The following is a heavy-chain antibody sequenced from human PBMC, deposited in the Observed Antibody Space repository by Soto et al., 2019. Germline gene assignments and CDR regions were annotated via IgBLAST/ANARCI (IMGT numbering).Heavy chain of an antibody. D-gene: IGHD2-2*01. J-gene: IGHJ5*02. CDR3: AKAVVPAAGTWFDP. CDR1: GFTLDDYT. V-gene: IGHV3-43*01. CDR2: ISWDGGST. Sequence: GGSLKLACAASGFTLDDYTMHWVRQAPGKGLEWVSLISWDGGSTYYADSVKGRFTISRDNSKNSLYLQMNSLRTEDTALYYCAKAVVPAAGTWFDPWGQGTLVTVSS.